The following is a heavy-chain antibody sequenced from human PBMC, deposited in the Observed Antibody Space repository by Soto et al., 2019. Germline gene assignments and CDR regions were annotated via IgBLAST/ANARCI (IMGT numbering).Heavy chain of an antibody. Sequence: QVQLVESGGGVVQPGRSLRLSCAASGFTFSSYAVHWVRQAPGKGLEWVAVISYDGSNKYYADSVKGRFTISRDNSKNTLYLQMNSLRAEDTAVYYCASPPMEQLVGGPGYWGQGTLVTVSS. CDR2: ISYDGSNK. CDR3: ASPPMEQLVGGPGY. CDR1: GFTFSSYA. J-gene: IGHJ4*02. V-gene: IGHV3-30-3*01. D-gene: IGHD6-13*01.